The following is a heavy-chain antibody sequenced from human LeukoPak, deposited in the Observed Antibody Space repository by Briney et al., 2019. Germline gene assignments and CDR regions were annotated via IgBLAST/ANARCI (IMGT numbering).Heavy chain of an antibody. CDR2: IYTSGST. CDR3: ARASLYRSSSDY. D-gene: IGHD6-6*01. V-gene: IGHV4-61*02. Sequence: KTSETLSLTPTLSVGSIRAARYYSSWIRQPAGKGLEWIGRIYTSGSTNYNPSLKSRVTISVDMYKNQFSLKLSSVTASDTPVYYCARASLYRSSSDYWGQGTLVTVSS. CDR1: VGSIRAARYY. J-gene: IGHJ4*02.